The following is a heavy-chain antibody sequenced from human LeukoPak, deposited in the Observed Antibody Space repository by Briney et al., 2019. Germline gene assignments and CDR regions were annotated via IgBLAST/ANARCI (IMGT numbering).Heavy chain of an antibody. CDR3: ARLRRNGDSGGFYYYYDY. CDR1: GFTFTSFS. CDR2: INTVATYI. J-gene: IGHJ4*02. V-gene: IGHV3-21*01. Sequence: KPGGSLRLSCAASGFTFTSFSFNWVRQAPGKGLEWVSSINTVATYIYYADSVRSRFTISRDNAKNSVYLQMDSLRAEDTGVYYCARLRRNGDSGGFYYYYDYWGQGTLVTVSS. D-gene: IGHD3-22*01.